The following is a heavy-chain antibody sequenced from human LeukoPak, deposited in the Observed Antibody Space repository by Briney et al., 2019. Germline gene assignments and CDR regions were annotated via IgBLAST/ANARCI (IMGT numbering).Heavy chain of an antibody. CDR1: GFTFSSYS. V-gene: IGHV3-48*04. J-gene: IGHJ4*02. D-gene: IGHD2-15*01. Sequence: PGGSLRLSCAASGFTFSSYSMNWVRQAPGKGLEWVSYISSSSSTIYYADSVKGRFTISRDNAKNSLYLQMNSLRADDMAFYYCARDRFRYCSGAKCSHFDFWGQGTLVTVSS. CDR2: ISSSSSTI. CDR3: ARDRFRYCSGAKCSHFDF.